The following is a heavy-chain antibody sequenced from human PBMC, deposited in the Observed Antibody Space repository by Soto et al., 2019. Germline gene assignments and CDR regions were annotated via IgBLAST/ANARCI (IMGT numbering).Heavy chain of an antibody. CDR2: ISSSGSTI. V-gene: IGHV3-11*01. Sequence: GGSLRLSCAASGFTFSDYYMSWIRQAPGKGLEWVSYISSSGSTIYYADSVKGRFTISRDNAKKSLYLQMNSLRAEDTAVYYCAKDPDYYDSRSFDYWGQGTLVTVSS. D-gene: IGHD3-22*01. CDR1: GFTFSDYY. CDR3: AKDPDYYDSRSFDY. J-gene: IGHJ4*02.